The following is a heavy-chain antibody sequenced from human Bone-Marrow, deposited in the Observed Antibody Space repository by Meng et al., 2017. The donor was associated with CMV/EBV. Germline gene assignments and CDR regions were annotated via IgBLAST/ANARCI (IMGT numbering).Heavy chain of an antibody. CDR3: ARGGSYYSFFDY. CDR1: GGSFSGYY. D-gene: IGHD1-26*01. Sequence: SETLSLTCAVYGGSFSGYYWSWIRQPPGKGLEWIGYIYYSGSTNYNPSLESRVTMSVDTSKNQFSLKLSSMTAADTAVYFCARGGSYYSFFDYWGQGTLVTVSS. J-gene: IGHJ4*02. CDR2: IYYSGST. V-gene: IGHV4-34*11.